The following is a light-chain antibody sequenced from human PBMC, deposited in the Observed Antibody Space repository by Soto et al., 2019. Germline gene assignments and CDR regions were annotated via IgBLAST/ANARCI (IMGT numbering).Light chain of an antibody. J-gene: IGKJ3*01. CDR3: QEYGSSLT. CDR1: QSVYNNY. Sequence: EIVLTQSPGTLSLSPGERATLSCRASQSVYNNYLAWYQQKPGQAPRLLIYGASSRATGIPDRFSGNGSGTDFTLTIMRLEPEDFAVYYGQEYGSSLTFGPGTKVDIK. CDR2: GAS. V-gene: IGKV3-20*01.